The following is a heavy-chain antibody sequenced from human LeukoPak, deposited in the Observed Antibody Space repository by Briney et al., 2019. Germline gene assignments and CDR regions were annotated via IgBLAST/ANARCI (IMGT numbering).Heavy chain of an antibody. CDR2: MRQDGNEK. Sequence: GGSLRLSCVASGFTFSSYWMTWVRQAPGKGLEWVANMRQDGNEKYYVDSVRGRFTISRDNAKNSLYLQMNSLRAEDTAVYYCASSSSWPLFDYWGQGTLVTVSS. D-gene: IGHD6-13*01. CDR3: ASSSSWPLFDY. CDR1: GFTFSSYW. J-gene: IGHJ4*02. V-gene: IGHV3-7*01.